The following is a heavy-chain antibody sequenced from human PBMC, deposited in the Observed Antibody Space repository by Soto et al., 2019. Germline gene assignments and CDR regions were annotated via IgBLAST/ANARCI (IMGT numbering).Heavy chain of an antibody. CDR2: IFHSGST. CDR3: ARVYSGSYSDY. Sequence: SETLSLTCAVSGGSIRSNNWWSWVRQPPGKGLEWIGEIFHSGSTNYNPSLKARVTISVDKSKNQFSLKLSSVTAADTAVYYCARVYSGSYSDYWGQGTLVTVSS. D-gene: IGHD1-26*01. V-gene: IGHV4-4*02. J-gene: IGHJ4*02. CDR1: GGSIRSNNW.